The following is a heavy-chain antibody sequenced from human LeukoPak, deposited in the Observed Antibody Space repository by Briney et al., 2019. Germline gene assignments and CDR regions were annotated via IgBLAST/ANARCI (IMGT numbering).Heavy chain of an antibody. Sequence: ASVKVSCKASGGTYSSYTFSWVRHAPGQGLEWMGGIIPIFGTANYAQKFQGRVTITADESTSTAYVELSSLRSEDTAVYYCARDARHRYCSSTSCYRGWLDPWGQGTLVTVSS. CDR2: IIPIFGTA. CDR1: GGTYSSYT. CDR3: ARDARHRYCSSTSCYRGWLDP. D-gene: IGHD2-2*01. J-gene: IGHJ5*02. V-gene: IGHV1-69*13.